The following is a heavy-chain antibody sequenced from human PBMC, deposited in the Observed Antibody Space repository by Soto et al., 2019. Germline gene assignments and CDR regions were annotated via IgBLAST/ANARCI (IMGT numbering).Heavy chain of an antibody. J-gene: IGHJ4*02. Sequence: EVQLLESGGGLVQPGGSLRLSCAASGFTFSNYAVTWVRQAPGTGLEWVSTISGSGGSTYYADSVKGRFTISRDNSKNTLYLQMNSLRAEDTSVYYCAKEQGSSWYEIAYWGQGTLVTVSS. CDR3: AKEQGSSWYEIAY. D-gene: IGHD6-13*01. CDR2: ISGSGGST. CDR1: GFTFSNYA. V-gene: IGHV3-23*01.